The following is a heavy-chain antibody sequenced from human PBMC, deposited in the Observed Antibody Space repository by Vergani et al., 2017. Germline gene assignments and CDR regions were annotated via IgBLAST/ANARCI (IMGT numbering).Heavy chain of an antibody. Sequence: EVQLVESGGGLVKPGGSLRLSCAASGFTFSTYDMHWVRQAPGKGLEWVASIGSNDGRKYHADSLKGRFLISRDSYKNILYLQMHSLRADDTAIYYCARDRVMWTVPDSFDVWGPGTVVAVSP. J-gene: IGHJ3*01. CDR3: ARDRVMWTVPDSFDV. D-gene: IGHD3/OR15-3a*01. V-gene: IGHV3-21*04. CDR1: GFTFSTYD. CDR2: IGSNDGRK.